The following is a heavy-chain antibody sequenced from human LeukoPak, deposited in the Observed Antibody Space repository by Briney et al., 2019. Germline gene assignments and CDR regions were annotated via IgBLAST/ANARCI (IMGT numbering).Heavy chain of an antibody. D-gene: IGHD4/OR15-4a*01. V-gene: IGHV3-30-3*01. Sequence: GRSLRLSCAASGFIFSSYAMHWVRQAPGKGLEWVAVISYDGSNKYYADSVKGRFTISRDNSKNTLYLQMNSLRAEDTAVYYCARDGVVLQRRAFDIWGQGTMVTVSS. CDR1: GFIFSSYA. J-gene: IGHJ3*02. CDR2: ISYDGSNK. CDR3: ARDGVVLQRRAFDI.